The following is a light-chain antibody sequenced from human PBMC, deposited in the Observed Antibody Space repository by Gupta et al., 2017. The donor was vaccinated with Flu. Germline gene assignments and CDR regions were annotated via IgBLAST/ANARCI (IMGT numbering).Light chain of an antibody. CDR3: QQYNSWT. CDR1: QSISSW. V-gene: IGKV1-5*03. J-gene: IGKJ1*01. CDR2: KAS. Sequence: QSPYTLSASVGDRVTITGRASQSISSWLAWDQQKPGKAPKLLIYKASSLESGGPSRFSGSGSGTEFTLTISSLQPDDFATYYCQQYNSWTFGQGTKVEIK.